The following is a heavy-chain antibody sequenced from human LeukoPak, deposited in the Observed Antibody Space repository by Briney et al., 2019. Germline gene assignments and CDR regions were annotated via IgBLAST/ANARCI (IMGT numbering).Heavy chain of an antibody. D-gene: IGHD3-10*01. V-gene: IGHV3-66*01. CDR3: ARDRMVRGVIALFDY. J-gene: IGHJ4*02. CDR2: IYSGGST. CDR1: GFTVSSNY. Sequence: GGSLRLSCAASGFTVSSNYMSWVRQAPGKGLEWVSVIYSGGSTYYADSVKGRFTISGDNSKNTLYLQMNSLRAEDTAVYYCARDRMVRGVIALFDYWGQGTLVTVSS.